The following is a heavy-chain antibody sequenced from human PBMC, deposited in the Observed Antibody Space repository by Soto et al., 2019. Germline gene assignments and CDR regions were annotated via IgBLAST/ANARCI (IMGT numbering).Heavy chain of an antibody. Sequence: QVQLVQSGAEVKKPGASVKVSCKASGYTFTSYGISWVRQAPGQGLAWMGWISAYNGNTNYAQKLQGRVTMTTDTSTGTAYMELRNLRSDDMAVYYCAREILRYSSSWSWAYFDYRGQVTLVTVSS. CDR1: GYTFTSYG. CDR2: ISAYNGNT. V-gene: IGHV1-18*03. D-gene: IGHD6-13*01. J-gene: IGHJ4*02. CDR3: AREILRYSSSWSWAYFDY.